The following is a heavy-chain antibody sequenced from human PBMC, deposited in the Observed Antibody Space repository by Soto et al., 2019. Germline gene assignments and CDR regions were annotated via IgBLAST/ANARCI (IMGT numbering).Heavy chain of an antibody. CDR2: IYHSGST. CDR1: GGSISSGGYS. J-gene: IGHJ6*02. CDR3: GRVTGRYYYGMDV. Sequence: SETLSLTCAVSGGSISSGGYSWSWIRQPPGKGLEWIGYIYHSGSTYYNPSLKSRVTISVDRSKNQFSLKLSSVTAADTAVYYCGRVTGRYYYGMDVWGQGTTVTVSS. V-gene: IGHV4-30-2*01.